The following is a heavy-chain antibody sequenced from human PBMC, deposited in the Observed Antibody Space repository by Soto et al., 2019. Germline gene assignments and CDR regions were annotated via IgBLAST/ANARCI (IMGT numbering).Heavy chain of an antibody. J-gene: IGHJ6*02. Sequence: LSLTCTVSGGSISSDYWSWIRQAPGKGLEWIGYISYSGTTNYNSSLKRRVTISIDTSKNQFSLKLSSVTAADTAVYYCARGGGTGYNGLDVWGQGTTVTVSS. CDR2: ISYSGTT. CDR1: GGSISSDY. D-gene: IGHD6-25*01. V-gene: IGHV4-59*01. CDR3: ARGGGTGYNGLDV.